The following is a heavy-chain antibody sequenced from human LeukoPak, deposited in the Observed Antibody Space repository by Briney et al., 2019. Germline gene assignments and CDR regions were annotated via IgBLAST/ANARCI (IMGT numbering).Heavy chain of an antibody. V-gene: IGHV4-59*01. D-gene: IGHD2-15*01. Sequence: ASETLSLTCTVSGGSISSYYWSWLRQPPGKGLEWIGYINYSGSTNYNPSLKSRVTISVDTSNNQFSLKLTSVTAADTAVYYCARVHAVWYGFGDWGQGTLVTVSS. J-gene: IGHJ5*02. CDR1: GGSISSYY. CDR2: INYSGST. CDR3: ARVHAVWYGFGD.